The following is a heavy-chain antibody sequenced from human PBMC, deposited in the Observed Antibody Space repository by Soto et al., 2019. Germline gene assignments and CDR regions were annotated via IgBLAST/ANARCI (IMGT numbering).Heavy chain of an antibody. CDR1: GYTFTTYA. J-gene: IGHJ4*02. Sequence: GASVKVSCKASGYTFTTYAMHWVRQAPGQRLEWMGWINAGNGNTKYSQKFQGRVTITRDTSASTAYMELSSLRSEDTAVYYCARVGTRGGRNWNDYWGQGSLVTVSS. D-gene: IGHD1-1*01. CDR2: INAGNGNT. CDR3: ARVGTRGGRNWNDY. V-gene: IGHV1-3*01.